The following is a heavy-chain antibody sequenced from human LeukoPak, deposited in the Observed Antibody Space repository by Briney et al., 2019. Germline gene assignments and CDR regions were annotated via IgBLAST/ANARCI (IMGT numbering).Heavy chain of an antibody. CDR3: ARRIPASGKRDV. V-gene: IGHV4-59*08. D-gene: IGHD3-10*01. Sequence: SETLSLTCTVSGASISTYHWSWIRQPPGEGLEWIGDLFNSGSTKYNAPLKSRVTISGDTSNNQVSLKVTSVTAADTAVYYCARRIPASGKRDVWGQGTTVSVTS. CDR1: GASISTYH. CDR2: LFNSGST. J-gene: IGHJ6*02.